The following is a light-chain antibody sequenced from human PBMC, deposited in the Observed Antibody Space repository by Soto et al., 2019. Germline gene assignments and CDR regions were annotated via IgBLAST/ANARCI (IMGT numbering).Light chain of an antibody. Sequence: QSALTQPRSVSGSPGQSVTISCTGTSSDVGNYNYVSWYQHHPGKAPKFMIYDVTKRPSGVPDRFSGSKSGNTASLTISGLQAEDEADYYCCSYAGDYSYVFGTGTKLTV. CDR1: SSDVGNYNY. CDR3: CSYAGDYSYV. V-gene: IGLV2-11*01. J-gene: IGLJ1*01. CDR2: DVT.